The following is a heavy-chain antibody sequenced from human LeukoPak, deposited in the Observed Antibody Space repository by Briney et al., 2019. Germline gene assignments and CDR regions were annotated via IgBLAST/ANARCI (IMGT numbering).Heavy chain of an antibody. CDR3: ARGTAYTEHSFFDY. CDR2: INPNSGDT. J-gene: IGHJ4*02. CDR1: GYTFTGYY. V-gene: IGHV1-2*02. D-gene: IGHD3-16*01. Sequence: GASVKVSCKASGYTFTGYYLHWVRQAPGQGPEWMGWINPNSGDTNYAQNFQGRVTMTWDTSISTAYMGLSRLKSDDTATYYCARGTAYTEHSFFDYWGQGTLVTVSS.